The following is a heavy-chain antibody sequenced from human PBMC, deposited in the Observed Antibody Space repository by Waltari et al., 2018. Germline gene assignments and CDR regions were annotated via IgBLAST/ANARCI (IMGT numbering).Heavy chain of an antibody. V-gene: IGHV3-64*01. D-gene: IGHD6-6*01. CDR3: ARAKYSSSSSDYYYYYYMDV. CDR2: ISSKWGST. J-gene: IGHJ6*03. Sequence: EVQLVESGGGLVQPGGSLRLSCAASGFTFSSYAMHWVRQATGQGLEYVSAISSKWGSTYYANSVKGRFTISRDNSKNTLYLQMGSLRAEDMAVYYCARAKYSSSSSDYYYYYYMDVWGKGTTVTVSS. CDR1: GFTFSSYA.